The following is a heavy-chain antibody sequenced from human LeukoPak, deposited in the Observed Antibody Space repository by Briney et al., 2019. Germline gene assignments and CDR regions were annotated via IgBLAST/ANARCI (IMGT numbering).Heavy chain of an antibody. J-gene: IGHJ5*02. V-gene: IGHV4-4*07. CDR3: ARDSGTTGEVKFDP. Sequence: SETLSLTCTVSGGSISSYYWSWIRQPAGTALEWIGRIYTSGTITYNPSLKSRVTTSVDTSKNQFSLKLSSVTAADTAVYYCARDSGTTGEVKFDPWGQGTLVTVSS. CDR1: GGSISSYY. D-gene: IGHD3-10*01. CDR2: IYTSGTI.